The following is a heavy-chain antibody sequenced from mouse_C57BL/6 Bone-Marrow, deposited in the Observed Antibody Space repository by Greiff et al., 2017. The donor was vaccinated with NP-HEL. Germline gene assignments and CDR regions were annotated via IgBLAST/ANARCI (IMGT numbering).Heavy chain of an antibody. CDR3: ARSGYDYDYYAMDY. J-gene: IGHJ4*01. D-gene: IGHD2-4*01. CDR1: GYAFTNYL. CDR2: INPGSGGT. V-gene: IGHV1-54*01. Sequence: QVHVKQSGAELVRPGTSVKVSCKASGYAFTNYLIEWVKQRPGQGLEWIGVINPGSGGTNYNEKFKGKANLTADKSSSTAYMQLSSLTSEDSAVYFCARSGYDYDYYAMDYWGQGTSVTVSS.